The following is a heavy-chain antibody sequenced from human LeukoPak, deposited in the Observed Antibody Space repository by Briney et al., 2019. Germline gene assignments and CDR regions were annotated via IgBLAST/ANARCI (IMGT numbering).Heavy chain of an antibody. Sequence: SETLSLTCGVSGGSITSTNYWTWVRQPPGEGLEWIGEVHLSGRTNYNPSLESRVTMSVDMSENHISLKLTSVTAADTAVYYCAREGGPYRPLDYSGQGTLVTVSS. J-gene: IGHJ4*02. CDR3: AREGGPYRPLDY. CDR2: VHLSGRT. V-gene: IGHV4-4*02. CDR1: GGSITSTNY.